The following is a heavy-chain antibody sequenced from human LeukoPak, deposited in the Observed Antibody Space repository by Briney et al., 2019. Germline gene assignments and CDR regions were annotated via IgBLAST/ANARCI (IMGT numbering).Heavy chain of an antibody. J-gene: IGHJ6*02. CDR3: ARGSVTTGPFGMDV. CDR1: GFTVSSNY. CDR2: IYSGGST. Sequence: GGSLRLSCAASGFTVSSNYMSWVRQAPGKGLEWVSVIYSGGSTYYADSVKGRFTISRDNSKNTLYLQMNCLRAEDTAVYYCARGSVTTGPFGMDVWGQGTTVTVSS. D-gene: IGHD4-17*01. V-gene: IGHV3-66*01.